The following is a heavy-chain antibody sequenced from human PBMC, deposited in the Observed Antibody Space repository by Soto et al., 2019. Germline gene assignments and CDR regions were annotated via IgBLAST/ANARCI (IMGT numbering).Heavy chain of an antibody. CDR2: IRSKANSYAT. V-gene: IGHV3-73*02. J-gene: IGHJ3*02. D-gene: IGHD6-19*01. Sequence: EVQLVESGGGLVQPGGSLKLSCAASGFTFSGSAMHWVRQASGKGLEWVGRIRSKANSYATAYAASVKGRFTISRDDSKHTAYLQMNSLKTEDTAVYYCTRQDSSSSVLGAFDIWGQGTMVTVSS. CDR1: GFTFSGSA. CDR3: TRQDSSSSVLGAFDI.